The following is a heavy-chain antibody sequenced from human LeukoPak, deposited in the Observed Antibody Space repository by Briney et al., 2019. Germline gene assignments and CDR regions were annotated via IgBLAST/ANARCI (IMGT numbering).Heavy chain of an antibody. Sequence: PGGPLRLSCAASGFTSSSYGVHGVRQAPGKRGDWVEDLLCDGRKKSYADAVKGRIRISRDNSKHTLYLQMDSLRAEDTVVYYCAREVGAFDIWGQRTMVSVSS. CDR1: GFTSSSYG. CDR3: AREVGAFDI. D-gene: IGHD1-26*01. CDR2: LLCDGRKK. V-gene: IGHV3-33*01. J-gene: IGHJ3*02.